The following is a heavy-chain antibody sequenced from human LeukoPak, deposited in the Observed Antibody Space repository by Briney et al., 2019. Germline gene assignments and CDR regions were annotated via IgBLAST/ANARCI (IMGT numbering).Heavy chain of an antibody. V-gene: IGHV3-7*01. CDR3: ARAGGTYYGIAFDI. D-gene: IGHD1-26*01. CDR1: GFTFSSSW. Sequence: GGSLRLSCAASGFTFSSSWMSWVRQAPGKGLEWVANIKQDGSEKYCVASVKGRFTISRDNAKNSLYLQMNSLRAEDTAVYYCARAGGTYYGIAFDIWGQGTMVTVSS. J-gene: IGHJ3*02. CDR2: IKQDGSEK.